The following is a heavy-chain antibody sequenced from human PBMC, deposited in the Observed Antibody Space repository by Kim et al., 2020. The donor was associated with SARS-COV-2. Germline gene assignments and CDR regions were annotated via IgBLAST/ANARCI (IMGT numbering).Heavy chain of an antibody. D-gene: IGHD5-18*01. CDR1: GFTFSDYY. CDR3: ARYSYGLGAYYYYGMDV. Sequence: GGSLRLSCAASGFTFSDYYMSWIRQAPGKGLEWVSYISSSSSYTNYADSVKGRFTISRDNAKNSLYLQMNSLRAEDTAVYYCARYSYGLGAYYYYGMDVWGQGTTVTVSS. CDR2: ISSSSSYT. J-gene: IGHJ6*02. V-gene: IGHV3-11*06.